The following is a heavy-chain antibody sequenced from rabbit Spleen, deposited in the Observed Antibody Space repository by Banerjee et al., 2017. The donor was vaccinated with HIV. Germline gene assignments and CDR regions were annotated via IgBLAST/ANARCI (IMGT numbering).Heavy chain of an antibody. Sequence: QLKETGGGLVQPGGSLTLSCKASGFTISSSYWMTWVRQAPGKGLEWIGIINVVKGSTWYASWVNGRFTISSDNAQNTVDLQMNSLTAADTATYFCARDLAGVIGWNFNLWGPGTLVTVS. D-gene: IGHD4-1*01. V-gene: IGHV1S7*01. J-gene: IGHJ4*01. CDR3: ARDLAGVIGWNFNL. CDR1: GFTISSSY. CDR2: INVVKGST.